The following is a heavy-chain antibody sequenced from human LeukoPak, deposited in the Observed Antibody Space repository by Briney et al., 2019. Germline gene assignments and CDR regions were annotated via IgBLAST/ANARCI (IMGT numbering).Heavy chain of an antibody. V-gene: IGHV4-34*01. CDR2: INHSGST. J-gene: IGHJ5*02. Sequence: SETLSLTCAVYGGSFSGYYWSWIRQPPGKGLEWIGEINHSGSTNHNPSLKSRVTISVDTSKNQFSLKLSSVTAADTAVYYCARGRSSSSPWFDPWGQGTLVTVSS. CDR3: ARGRSSSSPWFDP. D-gene: IGHD6-6*01. CDR1: GGSFSGYY.